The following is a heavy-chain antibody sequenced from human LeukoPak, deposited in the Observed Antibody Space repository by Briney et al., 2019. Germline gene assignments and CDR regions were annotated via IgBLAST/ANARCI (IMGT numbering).Heavy chain of an antibody. V-gene: IGHV3-33*01. CDR1: GFTFSSYS. D-gene: IGHD1-14*01. J-gene: IGHJ4*01. CDR3: ARVGPINPTLVDL. CDR2: IRNDGSRT. Sequence: GGSLRLSCAASGFTFSSYSMRWVRQAPGKGLEWVAVIRNDGSRTYYADPVKGRFTISRDNSKNTLYLEMSSLRAEDTAVYSCARVGPINPTLVDLWGQGTLVTVSS.